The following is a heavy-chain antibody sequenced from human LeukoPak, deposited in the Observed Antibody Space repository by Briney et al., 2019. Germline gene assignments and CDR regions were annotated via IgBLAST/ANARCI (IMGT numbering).Heavy chain of an antibody. CDR2: ISAYNGNT. Sequence: ASVKVSCKASGYTFTSYGISWVRQAPGQGLEWMGWISAYNGNTNYAQKLQGRVTMTTDTSTSTAYTELRSLRSDDTAVYYCARARGRDGYNYPYWGQGTLVTVSS. CDR1: GYTFTSYG. D-gene: IGHD5-24*01. CDR3: ARARGRDGYNYPY. V-gene: IGHV1-18*01. J-gene: IGHJ4*02.